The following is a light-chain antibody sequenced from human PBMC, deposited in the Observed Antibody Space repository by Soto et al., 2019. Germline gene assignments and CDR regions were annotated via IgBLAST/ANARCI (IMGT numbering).Light chain of an antibody. J-gene: IGKJ2*01. CDR3: QQYLSLPYT. V-gene: IGKV4-1*01. CDR2: WAS. CDR1: QTILNSKKNY. Sequence: DIVMTQSPDSLAVFLGERVIINCKSSQTILNSKKNYLAWHQQKPGQPPKLLIYWASIRESGVPDRFSGSGSGTDFTLTISSLQAEDVALYYCQQYLSLPYTFGQGTKVEIK.